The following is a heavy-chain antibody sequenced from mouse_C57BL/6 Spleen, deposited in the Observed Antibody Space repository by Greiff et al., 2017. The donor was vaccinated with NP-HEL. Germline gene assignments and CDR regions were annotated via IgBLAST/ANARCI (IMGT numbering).Heavy chain of an antibody. CDR1: GYSITSGYY. CDR2: ISYDGSN. CDR3: ASSYYYGSNLYFDY. V-gene: IGHV3-6*01. Sequence: DVKLQESGPGLVKPSQSLSLTCSVTGYSITSGYYWNWIRQFPGNKLEWMGYISYDGSNNYNPSLKNRISITRDTSKNQFFLKLNSVTTEDTATYYCASSYYYGSNLYFDYWGQGTTLTVSS. J-gene: IGHJ2*01. D-gene: IGHD1-1*01.